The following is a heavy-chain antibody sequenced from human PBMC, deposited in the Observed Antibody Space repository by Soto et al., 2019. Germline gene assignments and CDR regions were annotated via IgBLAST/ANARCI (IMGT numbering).Heavy chain of an antibody. V-gene: IGHV1-69*13. J-gene: IGHJ4*02. Sequence: GASVKVSCKASGGTFSSYAISWVRQAPGQGLEWMGGIIPIFGTANYAQKFQGRVTITADESTSTAYMELSSLRSEDTAVYYCARGVGYSGYAAFYYFDYWGQGTLVTVSS. CDR3: ARGVGYSGYAAFYYFDY. D-gene: IGHD5-12*01. CDR2: IIPIFGTA. CDR1: GGTFSSYA.